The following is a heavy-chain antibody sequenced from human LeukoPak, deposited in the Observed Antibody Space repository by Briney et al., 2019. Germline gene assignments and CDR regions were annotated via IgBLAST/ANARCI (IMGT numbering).Heavy chain of an antibody. CDR1: GFIFSHYG. J-gene: IGHJ6*04. CDR3: AELGITMIGGV. D-gene: IGHD3-10*02. CDR2: ISSSGSTI. Sequence: GGTLRLSCAASGFIFSHYGMNWVRQAPGKGLEWVSYISSSGSTIYYADSVKGRFTISRDNAKNSLYLQMNSLRAEDTAVYYCAELGITMIGGVWGKGTTVTISS. V-gene: IGHV3-48*04.